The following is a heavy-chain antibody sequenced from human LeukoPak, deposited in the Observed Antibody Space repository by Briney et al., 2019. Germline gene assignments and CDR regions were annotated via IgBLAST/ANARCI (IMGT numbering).Heavy chain of an antibody. CDR2: ISGSGGST. J-gene: IGHJ6*02. CDR3: AKGPPGEGPYYYYGMDV. CDR1: GFTFSSSA. D-gene: IGHD3-10*01. V-gene: IGHV3-23*01. Sequence: GGSLRLSCAASGFTFSSSAMSWVRQVPGKGLKWVSGISGSGGSTYSADSVKGRFTIFRDNSKNTLYLQMNSLRAEDTAVYYCAKGPPGEGPYYYYGMDVWGQGTTVTVSS.